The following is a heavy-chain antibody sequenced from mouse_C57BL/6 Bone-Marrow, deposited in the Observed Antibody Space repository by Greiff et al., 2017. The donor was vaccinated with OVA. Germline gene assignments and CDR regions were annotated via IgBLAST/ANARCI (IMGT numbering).Heavy chain of an antibody. J-gene: IGHJ2*01. CDR1: GYTFTSYW. D-gene: IGHD3-1*01. CDR2: IDPSDSET. CDR3: ASASDYLDY. V-gene: IGHV1-52*01. Sequence: VKLQQPGAELVRPGSSVQLSCKASGYTFTSYWMHWVKQRPIQGLEWIGNIDPSDSETHYNQKFKDKATLTVDKSSSTAYMQLSSLTSEDSAVYYCASASDYLDYWGQGTTLTVSS.